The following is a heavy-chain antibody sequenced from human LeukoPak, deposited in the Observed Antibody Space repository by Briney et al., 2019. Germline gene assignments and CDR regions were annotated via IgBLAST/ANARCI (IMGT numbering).Heavy chain of an antibody. CDR3: ARVGIAAAGIDY. J-gene: IGHJ4*02. D-gene: IGHD6-13*01. Sequence: GGSLRLSCAASGFTFSSYSMNWVRQAPGKGLEWVSSISSSSSYIYYADSVKGRFTISRDNAKNSLYLQMNSLRAEDTAVYYCARVGIAAAGIDYWGQGTLSPSPQ. V-gene: IGHV3-21*01. CDR1: GFTFSSYS. CDR2: ISSSSSYI.